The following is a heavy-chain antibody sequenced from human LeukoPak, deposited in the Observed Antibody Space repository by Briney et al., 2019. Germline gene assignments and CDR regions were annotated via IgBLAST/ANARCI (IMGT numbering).Heavy chain of an antibody. CDR3: ATPSGRDYDFWSGYYLFRD. J-gene: IGHJ4*02. Sequence: GGSLRLSCAASGFTFSSYAMSWVRQAPGKGLEWVSAISGSGGSTYYADSVKGRFTISRDNSKNTLYLQMNSLRAEDTAVYYCATPSGRDYDFWSGYYLFRDWGQGTLVTVSS. D-gene: IGHD3-3*01. V-gene: IGHV3-23*01. CDR1: GFTFSSYA. CDR2: ISGSGGST.